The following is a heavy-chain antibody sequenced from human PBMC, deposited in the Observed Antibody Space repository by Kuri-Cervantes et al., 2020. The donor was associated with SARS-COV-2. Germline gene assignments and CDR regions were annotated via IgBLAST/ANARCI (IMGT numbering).Heavy chain of an antibody. CDR3: ARLGGYRSGYNWFDP. Sequence: SETLSLTCTVSGGSISSYYWGWIRQPPGKGLEWIGEVNHNGGANYNPSLRSRVTISVDPSKAQFSLNLISVTAADTAVYYCARLGGYRSGYNWFDPWGQGTLVTVSS. V-gene: IGHV4-34*01. CDR2: VNHNGGA. J-gene: IGHJ5*02. CDR1: GGSISSYY. D-gene: IGHD5-18*01.